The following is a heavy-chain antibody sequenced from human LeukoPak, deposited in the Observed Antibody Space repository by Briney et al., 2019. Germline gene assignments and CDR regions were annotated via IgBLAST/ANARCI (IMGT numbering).Heavy chain of an antibody. CDR1: GGSFSGYY. V-gene: IGHV4-34*01. CDR3: ARDSAARAYDI. J-gene: IGHJ3*02. Sequence: PSETLSLTCAVYGGSFSGYYWSWIHQPPGKGLEWIGEINHSGSTNYNPSLKSRVTISVDTSKNHFSLNLSSVTAADTAVYYCARDSAARAYDIWGQGTMVTVSS. CDR2: INHSGST. D-gene: IGHD1-26*01.